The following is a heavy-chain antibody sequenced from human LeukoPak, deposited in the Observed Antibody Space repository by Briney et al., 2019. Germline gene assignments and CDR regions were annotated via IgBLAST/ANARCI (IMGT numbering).Heavy chain of an antibody. V-gene: IGHV3-23*01. D-gene: IGHD3-22*01. CDR3: AKLLGSSRGPDGATKDY. CDR2: ISGSGGST. CDR1: GFTFSSYA. Sequence: RGSLRLSCAASGFTFSSYAMSWVRQAPGKGLEWVSAISGSGGSTYYADSVKGRFTISRDNSKNTLYLQMNSLRAEDTAVYYCAKLLGSSRGPDGATKDYWGQGTLVTVSS. J-gene: IGHJ4*02.